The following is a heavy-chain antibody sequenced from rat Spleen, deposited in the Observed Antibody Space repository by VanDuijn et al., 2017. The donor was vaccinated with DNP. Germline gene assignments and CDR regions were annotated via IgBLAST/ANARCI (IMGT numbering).Heavy chain of an antibody. CDR3: ARSRGAPYYWYFDF. CDR1: GFSLTSYG. J-gene: IGHJ1*01. CDR2: IQSGGST. V-gene: IGHV2-1*01. Sequence: QVQLKESGPGLVQPSQTLSLTCTVSGFSLTSYGVSWVRQPPGKGLEWMGRIQSGGSTEYNSDLKSRLNITRDTSKSQVFLKMNSVQTEDTAMYFCARSRGAPYYWYFDFWGPGTMVAVSS. D-gene: IGHD1-11*01.